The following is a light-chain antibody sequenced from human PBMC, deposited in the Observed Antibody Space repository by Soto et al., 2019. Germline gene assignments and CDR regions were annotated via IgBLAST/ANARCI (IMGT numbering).Light chain of an antibody. CDR1: QSISTW. J-gene: IGKJ3*01. CDR2: QAS. V-gene: IGKV1-5*03. Sequence: DIQMTQSPSTLSASVGDRVTITCRASQSISTWLAWYQQKPGKAPKVLLYQASGLKSGAPSRFIGGGSGTEFTLTISRLQPDDFANYYCQQYKIYPFTFGPGTKV. CDR3: QQYKIYPFT.